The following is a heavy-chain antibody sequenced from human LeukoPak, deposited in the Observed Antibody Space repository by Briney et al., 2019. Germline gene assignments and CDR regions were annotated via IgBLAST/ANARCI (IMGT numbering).Heavy chain of an antibody. J-gene: IGHJ4*02. D-gene: IGHD6-19*01. CDR3: AKLEVKAVAGDFDY. Sequence: GGPLRLSCAACGFTFSSYAMSWLRQAPGKGLEWVSGINGSGGSTYYADSVKGRFTISRDNSKNTLYLQMNSLRAEDTAVYYCAKLEVKAVAGDFDYWGQGTLVTVSS. V-gene: IGHV3-23*01. CDR2: INGSGGST. CDR1: GFTFSSYA.